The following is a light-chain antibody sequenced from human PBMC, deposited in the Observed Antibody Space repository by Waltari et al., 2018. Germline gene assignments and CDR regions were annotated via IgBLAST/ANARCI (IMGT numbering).Light chain of an antibody. V-gene: IGLV1-44*01. CDR3: AAWDDSLNARV. CDR1: SSNIGSNT. Sequence: QSVLTQPPSASGTPGQRVTISCSGSSSNIGSNTVNWYQQLPGTAPKLLIYSNNQRPSGVPGRFSCSKSGTSASLAISGLQSEDEADYYCAAWDDSLNARVFGGGTKLTVL. CDR2: SNN. J-gene: IGLJ3*02.